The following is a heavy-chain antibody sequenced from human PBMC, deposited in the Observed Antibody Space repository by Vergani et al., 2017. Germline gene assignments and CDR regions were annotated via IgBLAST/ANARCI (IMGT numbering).Heavy chain of an antibody. D-gene: IGHD4-11*01. Sequence: QVQLQQWGGGLLKPSETLSLTCVVNGGSFTSYHWTWIRQSPGEGLACVGDIDHTGRPDYNPSLKGRLTMSVDKSRNQFSLTLNSVTATDTAIYFCARVNTETNGHLYYYYYMDVWGQGTAVTVS. CDR1: GGSFTSYH. CDR2: IDHTGRP. CDR3: ARVNTETNGHLYYYYYMDV. V-gene: IGHV4-34*01. J-gene: IGHJ6*03.